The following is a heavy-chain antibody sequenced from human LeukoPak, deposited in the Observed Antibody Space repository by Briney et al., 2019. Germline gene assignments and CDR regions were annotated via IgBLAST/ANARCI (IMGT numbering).Heavy chain of an antibody. Sequence: SETLSLTCTVSGGSISSYYWSWIRQPPGKGLGWIGYIYYSGSTNYNPSLKGRVTKSVDTSKNQFSLKLSSVTAADTAVYYCARDSGPAGYSSSYWGQGTLVTVSS. J-gene: IGHJ4*02. CDR1: GGSISSYY. CDR3: ARDSGPAGYSSSY. V-gene: IGHV4-59*01. CDR2: IYYSGST. D-gene: IGHD6-13*01.